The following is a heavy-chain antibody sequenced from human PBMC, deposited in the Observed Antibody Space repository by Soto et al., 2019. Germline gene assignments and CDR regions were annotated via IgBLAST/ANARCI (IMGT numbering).Heavy chain of an antibody. Sequence: QVQLVQSGAEVKKPGASVKVSCKASGYTFTSYDINWVRQATGQGLEWMGWMNPNSGNTGYAQKFQGGVTMTRNTSISTAYMELRRLGYEDTAVYYCAREKTSYGMDVWGQGTTVTVSS. CDR2: MNPNSGNT. CDR3: AREKTSYGMDV. V-gene: IGHV1-8*01. CDR1: GYTFTSYD. J-gene: IGHJ6*02.